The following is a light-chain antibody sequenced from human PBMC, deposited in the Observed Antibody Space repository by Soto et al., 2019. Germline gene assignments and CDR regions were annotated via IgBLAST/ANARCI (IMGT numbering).Light chain of an antibody. CDR3: LQDYSYPRT. J-gene: IGKJ1*01. CDR1: QPIRND. CDR2: AAS. Sequence: AIQMTQSPSSLSASVGDTVTITCRASQPIRNDLGWYQQKTGKAPNLLIFAASTLHTGVPSRFSGSGSGTDFTLTISSLQPADFATYYCLQDYSYPRTFGQGTRVDI. V-gene: IGKV1-6*01.